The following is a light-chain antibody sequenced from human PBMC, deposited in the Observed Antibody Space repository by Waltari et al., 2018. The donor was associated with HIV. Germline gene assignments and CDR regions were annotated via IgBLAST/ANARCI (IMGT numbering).Light chain of an antibody. V-gene: IGLV2-14*03. J-gene: IGLJ1*01. CDR1: SSDDGGYNN. Sequence: QSALTRPAFVSGCPGQSLSISCTGTSSDDGGYNNVSWYQQHPGKAPKLMIYDVSNRPSGVSNRFSGSKSGNTASLTISGLQAEDEADYYCSSYTSSSPYAFGTGTKVTVL. CDR3: SSYTSSSPYA. CDR2: DVS.